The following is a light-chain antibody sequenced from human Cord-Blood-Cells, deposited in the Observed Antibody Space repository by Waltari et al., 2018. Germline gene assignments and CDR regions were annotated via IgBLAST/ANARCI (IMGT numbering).Light chain of an antibody. Sequence: QSVLTPPPSASGTPGPRVTISCSGSISNIGSTYVYWYQQLPGTAPKPLIYRNNQRPSGVPDRFSGSKSGTSASLAISGLRSEDEADYYCAAWDDSLSGHVVFGGGTKLTVL. CDR1: ISNIGSTY. J-gene: IGLJ2*01. V-gene: IGLV1-47*01. CDR2: RNN. CDR3: AAWDDSLSGHVV.